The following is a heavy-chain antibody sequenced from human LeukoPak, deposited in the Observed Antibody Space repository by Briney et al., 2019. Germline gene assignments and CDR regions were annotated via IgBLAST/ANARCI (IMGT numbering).Heavy chain of an antibody. CDR1: GFTFSSYS. V-gene: IGHV3-21*01. CDR3: AELGITMIGGV. Sequence: GGSLRLSCAASGFTFSSYSMNWVRQAPGKGLEWVSSISRSSSDIYYADSVKGRLTISRDNAKNSLYLQMNSLRAEDTAVYYCAELGITMIGGVWGKGTTVTISS. D-gene: IGHD3-10*02. J-gene: IGHJ6*04. CDR2: ISRSSSDI.